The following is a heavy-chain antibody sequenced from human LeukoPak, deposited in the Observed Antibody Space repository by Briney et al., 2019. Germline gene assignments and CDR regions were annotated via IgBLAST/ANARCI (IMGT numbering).Heavy chain of an antibody. CDR2: ISYDGSNK. J-gene: IGHJ6*02. D-gene: IGHD5-18*01. CDR1: GFTFNSYG. V-gene: IGHV3-30*18. Sequence: GGSLRLSCAASGFTFNSYGMHWVRQAPGKGLEWVAVISYDGSNKYYADSVKGRFTISRDNSKNTLYLQMNSLRAEDTAVYYCAKDQVGIQLWLPEDYYYGMDVWGQGTTVTVSS. CDR3: AKDQVGIQLWLPEDYYYGMDV.